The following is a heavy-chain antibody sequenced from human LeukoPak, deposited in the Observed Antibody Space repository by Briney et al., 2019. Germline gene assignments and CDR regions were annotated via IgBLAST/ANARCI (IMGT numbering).Heavy chain of an antibody. CDR1: GFTFSNYN. CDR2: ISGSGSST. V-gene: IGHV3-23*01. CDR3: AKEQVSRGATPPFDY. J-gene: IGHJ4*02. D-gene: IGHD1-26*01. Sequence: GGSLRLSCTGSGFTFSNYNMNWVRQAPGKGLEWVSAISGSGSSTYYADSVKGRFTISRDNSKNTLYLQMNSLRAEDTAVYYCAKEQVSRGATPPFDYWGQGTLVTVSS.